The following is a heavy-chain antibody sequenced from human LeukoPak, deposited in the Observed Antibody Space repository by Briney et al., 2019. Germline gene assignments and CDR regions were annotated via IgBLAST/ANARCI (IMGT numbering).Heavy chain of an antibody. V-gene: IGHV7-4-1*02. CDR3: ARDYVWGSYRPLDY. CDR1: GYTFTSYA. J-gene: IGHJ4*02. CDR2: INTNTGNP. Sequence: ASVKVSCKASGYTFTSYAMNWVRQAPGQGLEWIGWINTNTGNPTYAQGFTGRFVFSLDTSVSTAYLQISSLKAEDTAVYYCARDYVWGSYRPLDYWGQGTLVTVSS. D-gene: IGHD3-16*02.